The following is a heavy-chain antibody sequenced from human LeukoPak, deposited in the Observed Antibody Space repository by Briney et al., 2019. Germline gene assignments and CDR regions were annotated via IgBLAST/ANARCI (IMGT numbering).Heavy chain of an antibody. CDR3: ARDPYYDFWSGYYYYYYYMDV. V-gene: IGHV1-8*01. J-gene: IGHJ6*03. CDR1: GYTFTSYD. D-gene: IGHD3-3*01. CDR2: MNPNSGNT. Sequence: GASVKVSCKASGYTFTSYDINWVRQATGQGLEWMGWMNPNSGNTGYAQKFQGRVTMTRNTSISTAYMELSSLRSEDTAVYYCARDPYYDFWSGYYYYYYYMDVWGKGTTVTVSS.